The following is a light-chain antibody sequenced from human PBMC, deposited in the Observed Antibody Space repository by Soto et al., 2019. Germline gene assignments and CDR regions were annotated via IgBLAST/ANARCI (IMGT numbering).Light chain of an antibody. V-gene: IGKV3-20*01. J-gene: IGKJ1*01. CDR2: DAS. CDR3: QQYGGSPRT. CDR1: QSISNNY. Sequence: EIVLTQSPGTLSLSPGERATLSCRASQSISNNYLAWYQQTPGQAPRLLIYDASNRAAGIPDRFSGSGSGPDFTLTISRLEPEDFGVYHCQQYGGSPRTFGQGTKVEIK.